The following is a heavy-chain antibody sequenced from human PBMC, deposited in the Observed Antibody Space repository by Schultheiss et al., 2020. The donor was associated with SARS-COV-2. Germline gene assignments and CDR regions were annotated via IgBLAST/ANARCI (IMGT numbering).Heavy chain of an antibody. J-gene: IGHJ4*02. Sequence: GGSLRLSCAASGFSFRRYGMHWVRQAPGKGLEWVSVIYSGGSTYYADSVKGRFTISRDNSKNTLYLQMNSLRAEDTAVYYCARVEYYGSGSHDYWGQGTLVTVSS. CDR1: GFSFRRYG. CDR3: ARVEYYGSGSHDY. D-gene: IGHD3-10*01. CDR2: IYSGGST. V-gene: IGHV3-53*01.